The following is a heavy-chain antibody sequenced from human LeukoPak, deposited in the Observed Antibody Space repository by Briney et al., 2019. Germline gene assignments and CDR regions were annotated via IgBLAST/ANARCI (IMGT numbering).Heavy chain of an antibody. CDR2: MSHSGGT. J-gene: IGHJ4*02. CDR1: GGSFSGYY. V-gene: IGHV4-34*01. Sequence: PSETLSLTCAVYGGSFSGYYWSWIRQPPGKGLEWIGEMSHSGGTYYNPSLKSRVTISVDTSKNHLSLRLSSVTAADTAVYYCARGLGGSRTSDYWGQGTLVTVSS. CDR3: ARGLGGSRTSDY. D-gene: IGHD6-13*01.